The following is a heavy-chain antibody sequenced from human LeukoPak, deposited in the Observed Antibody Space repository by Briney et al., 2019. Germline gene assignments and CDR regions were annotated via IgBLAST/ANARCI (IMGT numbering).Heavy chain of an antibody. CDR2: INHSGST. CDR1: GGSFSGYY. D-gene: IGHD5-24*01. Sequence: SETLSLTCAVYGGSFSGYYWSWIRQPPGKGLEWIGEINHSGSTNYNPSLKSQVTISVDTSKNQFSLKLSSVTAADTAVYYCARGRVGYNLYYFDYWGQGTLVTVSS. CDR3: ARGRVGYNLYYFDY. V-gene: IGHV4-34*01. J-gene: IGHJ4*02.